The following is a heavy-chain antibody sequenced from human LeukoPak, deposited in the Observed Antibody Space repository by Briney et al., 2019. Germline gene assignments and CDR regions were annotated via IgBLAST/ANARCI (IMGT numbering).Heavy chain of an antibody. Sequence: GGSLRLSCAASGFTFSSYWMSWVRQAPGKGLEWVANIKQDGSEKYYVDSVKGRFTISRDNAKNSLYLQMNSLRAEDTAVYYCAKRLNYYGPKMDSDPWGQGTLVTVSS. D-gene: IGHD3-10*01. CDR1: GFTFSSYW. J-gene: IGHJ5*02. CDR3: AKRLNYYGPKMDSDP. CDR2: IKQDGSEK. V-gene: IGHV3-7*01.